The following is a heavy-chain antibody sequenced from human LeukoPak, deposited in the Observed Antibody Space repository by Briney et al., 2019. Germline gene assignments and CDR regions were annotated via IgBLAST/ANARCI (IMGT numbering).Heavy chain of an antibody. Sequence: GGSLRLSCAASGFTFSSYAMSWVRQAPGKGLEWVSAISGSGGSTYYADSVKGRFTMSRDNSKNTLYLQMNSLRAEDTAEYYCAKFLPTHIVVANYYFDYWGQGTLVTVSS. CDR1: GFTFSSYA. J-gene: IGHJ4*02. D-gene: IGHD2-21*01. V-gene: IGHV3-23*01. CDR2: ISGSGGST. CDR3: AKFLPTHIVVANYYFDY.